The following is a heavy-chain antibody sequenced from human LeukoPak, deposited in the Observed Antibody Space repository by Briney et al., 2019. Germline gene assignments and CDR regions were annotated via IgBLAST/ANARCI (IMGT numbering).Heavy chain of an antibody. D-gene: IGHD5-24*01. CDR1: GFTFSSYS. CDR2: INSSSSTI. J-gene: IGHJ4*02. V-gene: IGHV3-48*02. CDR3: AREGEGYAYGLDY. Sequence: GGSLRLSCAASGFTFSSYSMNWVRQAPGKGLEWVSYINSSSSTIYYADSVTGRSTISRDNTKNSLYLQMNGLRNKDPAVYCCAREGEGYAYGLDYWGQGTMVTVSS.